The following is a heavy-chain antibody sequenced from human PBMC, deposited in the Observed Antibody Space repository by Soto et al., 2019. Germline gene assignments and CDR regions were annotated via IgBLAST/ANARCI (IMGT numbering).Heavy chain of an antibody. V-gene: IGHV3-30*02. D-gene: IGHD3-10*01. J-gene: IGHJ6*02. CDR2: IRYDGSNK. Sequence: GGPLRLSCVTSGFTFSSYGMHWVRQAPGKGLEWLAIIRYDGSNKYYGDSVKGRFTISRDNSNNTLYLEMNNLRAEDTAVYYCARDRTFYGSGSKGMDFWGQGTTVTVSS. CDR3: ARDRTFYGSGSKGMDF. CDR1: GFTFSSYG.